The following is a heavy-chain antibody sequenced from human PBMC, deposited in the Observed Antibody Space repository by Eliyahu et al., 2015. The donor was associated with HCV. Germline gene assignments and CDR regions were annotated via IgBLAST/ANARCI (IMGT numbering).Heavy chain of an antibody. D-gene: IGHD1-26*01. V-gene: IGHV3-30-3*01. Sequence: QVQLVESGGGVVQPGRSLRLXCAASGFTFSSYAMHWVRQAPGKGLEWVAVISYDGSNKYYADSVKGRFTISRDNSKNTLYLQMNSLRAEDTAVYYCARAGRGSYYDGNWFDPWGQGTLVTVSS. J-gene: IGHJ5*02. CDR2: ISYDGSNK. CDR3: ARAGRGSYYDGNWFDP. CDR1: GFTFSSYA.